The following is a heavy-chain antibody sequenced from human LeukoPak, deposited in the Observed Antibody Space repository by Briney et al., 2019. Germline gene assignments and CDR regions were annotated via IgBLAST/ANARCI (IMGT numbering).Heavy chain of an antibody. CDR2: IYYSGST. CDR3: ARHRLITMVRGVIGWFDP. D-gene: IGHD3-10*01. Sequence: SETLSLTCTVSGGSISSYYWGWIRQPPGKGLEWIGSIYYSGSTYYNPSLKSRVTISVDTSKNQFSLKLSSVTAADTAVYYCARHRLITMVRGVIGWFDPWGQGTLVTVSS. CDR1: GGSISSYY. J-gene: IGHJ5*02. V-gene: IGHV4-39*01.